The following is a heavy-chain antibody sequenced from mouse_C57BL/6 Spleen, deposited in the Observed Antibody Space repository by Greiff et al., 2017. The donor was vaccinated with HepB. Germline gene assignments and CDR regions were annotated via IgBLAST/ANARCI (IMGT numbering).Heavy chain of an antibody. Sequence: VQLQQPGAELVRPGPSVKLSCKASGYTFTSYWMHWVKQRPGQGLEWIGVIDPSDSYTNYNQKFKGKATLTVDTSSSTAYMQLSSLTSEDSAVYYCARAYYGSSYWYFDVWGTGTTVTVSS. CDR1: GYTFTSYW. D-gene: IGHD1-1*01. CDR3: ARAYYGSSYWYFDV. J-gene: IGHJ1*03. V-gene: IGHV1-59*01. CDR2: IDPSDSYT.